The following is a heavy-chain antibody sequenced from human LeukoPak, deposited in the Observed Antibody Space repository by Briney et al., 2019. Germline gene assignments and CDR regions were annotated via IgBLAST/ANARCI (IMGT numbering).Heavy chain of an antibody. J-gene: IGHJ6*03. CDR3: AREMTTRDYYYYMDV. Sequence: GASVKVSCKASGYTFTSYGISWVRQDPGQGLEWMGWISAYNGNTNYAQKLQGRVTMTTDTSTSTAYMELRSLRSDDTAVYYCAREMTTRDYYYYMDVWGKGTTVTVSS. CDR2: ISAYNGNT. CDR1: GYTFTSYG. D-gene: IGHD5-24*01. V-gene: IGHV1-18*01.